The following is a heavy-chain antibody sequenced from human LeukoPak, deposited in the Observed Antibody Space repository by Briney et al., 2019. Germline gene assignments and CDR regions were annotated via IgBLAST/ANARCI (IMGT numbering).Heavy chain of an antibody. J-gene: IGHJ4*02. D-gene: IGHD3-10*01. CDR2: IYPDDSDT. CDR1: GYSFSTYW. CDR3: ARLRWPRGGRSSFDY. V-gene: IGHV5-51*01. Sequence: GESLKISCKGSGYSFSTYWIGWVRQMPGKGLEWMGIIYPDDSDTRYSPSFQGQVTISVDKSISTAYLQWSSLKASDTAMYYCARLRWPRGGRSSFDYWGQGALVTVSS.